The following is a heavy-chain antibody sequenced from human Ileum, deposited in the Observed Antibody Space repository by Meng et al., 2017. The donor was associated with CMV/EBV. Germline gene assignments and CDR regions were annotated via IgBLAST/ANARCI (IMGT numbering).Heavy chain of an antibody. CDR3: ARGAYCGGDCHYYYYYGVDV. CDR2: FDYSGKT. V-gene: IGHV4-39*02. Sequence: GSLRLSCTVSGGSINSSGYYWGWIRQPPGRGLEWIGSFDYSGKTYYNPSLKSRVSMSADTSKTQFSLRLSSVTAADTAVYYCARGAYCGGDCHYYYYYGVDVWGQGTTVTVSS. CDR1: GGSINSSGYY. D-gene: IGHD2-21*02. J-gene: IGHJ6*02.